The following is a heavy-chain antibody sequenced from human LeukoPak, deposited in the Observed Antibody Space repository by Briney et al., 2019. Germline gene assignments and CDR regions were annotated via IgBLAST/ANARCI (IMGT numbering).Heavy chain of an antibody. J-gene: IGHJ5*02. CDR3: ARAGRYDFWSGFASP. CDR1: GGTFSSYA. D-gene: IGHD3-3*01. V-gene: IGHV1-69*13. CDR2: IIPIFGTS. Sequence: SVKVSCKASGGTFSSYAISWVRQAPGQGLEWMGGIIPIFGTSNYAQKFRGRVTITADESTSTAYMELSSLRSEDTAVYYCARAGRYDFWSGFASPWGQGTLVTVSS.